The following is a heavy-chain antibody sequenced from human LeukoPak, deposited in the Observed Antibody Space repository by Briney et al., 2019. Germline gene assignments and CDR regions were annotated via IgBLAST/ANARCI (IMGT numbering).Heavy chain of an antibody. Sequence: ASETLSLTCTVSGGSISSSSYYWGWIRQPPGKGLEWIGSIYYSGSTYYNPSLKSRVTISVDTSKNQFSLKLSSVTAADTAVYYCARADDILTGYYFDYWGQGTLVTVSS. CDR3: ARADDILTGYYFDY. CDR2: IYYSGST. V-gene: IGHV4-39*01. CDR1: GGSISSSSYY. D-gene: IGHD3-9*01. J-gene: IGHJ4*02.